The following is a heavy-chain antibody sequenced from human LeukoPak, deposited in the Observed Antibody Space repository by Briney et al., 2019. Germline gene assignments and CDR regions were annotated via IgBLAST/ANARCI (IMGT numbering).Heavy chain of an antibody. J-gene: IGHJ5*02. CDR3: ARGLNYDFWSGSNIPGGWFDP. D-gene: IGHD3-3*01. CDR2: MNPDSGNT. V-gene: IGHV1-8*01. Sequence: ASVEVSCKASGYTFTSYDINWVRQATGQGLEWMGWMNPDSGNTGYAQKFQGRVTMTRNTSISTAYMELSSLRSEDTAVYYCARGLNYDFWSGSNIPGGWFDPWGQGTLVTVSS. CDR1: GYTFTSYD.